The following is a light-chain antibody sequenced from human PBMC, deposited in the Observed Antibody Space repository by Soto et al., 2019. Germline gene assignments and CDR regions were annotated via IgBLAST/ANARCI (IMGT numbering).Light chain of an antibody. CDR2: SSN. CDR1: GSNIGGNT. V-gene: IGLV1-44*01. Sequence: QSVLTQPPSASGTPGQRVTISCSGSGSNIGGNTVDWYQQLPGTAPKLLIYSSNQRPSGVPDRFSGSKSGTSASLAISGLQSEDEADYYCAAWDDSLNGVVFGGGTQLTVL. J-gene: IGLJ2*01. CDR3: AAWDDSLNGVV.